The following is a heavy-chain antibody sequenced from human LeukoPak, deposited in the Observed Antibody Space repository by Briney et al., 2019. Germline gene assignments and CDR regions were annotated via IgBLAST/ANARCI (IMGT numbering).Heavy chain of an antibody. D-gene: IGHD1-26*01. J-gene: IGHJ6*02. CDR3: AKGAIVGASYYYGMDV. V-gene: IGHV3-23*01. Sequence: GGSLRLSCAASGFTFSSYWMSWVRQAPGKGLEWVSAISGSGGSTYYADSVKGRFTISRDNSKNTLYLQMNSLRAEDTAVYYCAKGAIVGASYYYGMDVWGQGTTVTVSS. CDR1: GFTFSSYW. CDR2: ISGSGGST.